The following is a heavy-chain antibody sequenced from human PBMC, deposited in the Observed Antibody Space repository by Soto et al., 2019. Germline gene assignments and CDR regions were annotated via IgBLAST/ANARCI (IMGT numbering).Heavy chain of an antibody. CDR3: ARESHDILTGPPWVWYFDL. J-gene: IGHJ2*01. Sequence: QVQLQQWGAGTLRPLETLALTCGVSGGSFNGYYWARQRQSPGKGLEWIGEINDRGSINYNPSLKSRVSISVDTSKNHYSLNLRSVTAADTAVYYCARESHDILTGPPWVWYFDLWGRGTLVTVSS. CDR1: GGSFNGYY. CDR2: INDRGSI. V-gene: IGHV4-34*01. D-gene: IGHD3-9*01.